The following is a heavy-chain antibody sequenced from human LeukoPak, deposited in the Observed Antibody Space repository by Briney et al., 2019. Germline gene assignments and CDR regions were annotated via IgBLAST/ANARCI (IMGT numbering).Heavy chain of an antibody. Sequence: ESGPTLVKPTQPLTLTCTFSGFSLSASGVGVGWIRQPPGKALEWLALIYWDGDKRYSPSLKSRLTITKDTSKNQVVLTMTNMDPVDTATYYCAHRLKTAMATNWFDPWGQGTLVTVSS. V-gene: IGHV2-5*02. CDR3: AHRLKTAMATNWFDP. J-gene: IGHJ5*02. D-gene: IGHD5-18*01. CDR1: GFSLSASGVG. CDR2: IYWDGDK.